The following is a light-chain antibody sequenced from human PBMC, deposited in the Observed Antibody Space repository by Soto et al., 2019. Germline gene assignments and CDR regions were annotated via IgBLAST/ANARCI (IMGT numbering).Light chain of an antibody. CDR1: QSVSSSY. Sequence: IVLTQSPGTPSLSRGERATLSCSASQSVSSSYLAWYQQKPGQAPRLLIHGASSRATGIPDRISGSGSGTDFTLTISRLESEDFAVYYCQQYGSSPITFGQGTRLEI. CDR3: QQYGSSPIT. J-gene: IGKJ5*01. V-gene: IGKV3-20*01. CDR2: GAS.